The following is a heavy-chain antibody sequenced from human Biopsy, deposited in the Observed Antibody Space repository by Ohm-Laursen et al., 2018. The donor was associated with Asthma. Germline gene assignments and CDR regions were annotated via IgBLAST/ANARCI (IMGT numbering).Heavy chain of an antibody. J-gene: IGHJ4*02. V-gene: IGHV3-23*01. CDR1: GFTFSSYA. CDR2: ISGSGGST. Sequence: SLRLSCAASGFTFSSYAMSWVRQAPGKGLEWVSAISGSGGSTYYADSVKGRFTISIDNSKNTLYLQMNSLKAEDTAVYYCAKSVLVWIVATGNYFDYWGQGTLVTVSS. CDR3: AKSVLVWIVATGNYFDY. D-gene: IGHD5-12*01.